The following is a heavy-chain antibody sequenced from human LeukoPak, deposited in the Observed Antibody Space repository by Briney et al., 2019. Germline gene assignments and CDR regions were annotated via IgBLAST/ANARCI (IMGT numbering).Heavy chain of an antibody. Sequence: GGSLRLSCAASGFTFSDYYMSWIRQAPGKGLEWVSYISSSGSTIYYADSVKGRFTISRDNAKNSLYLQMNSLRAEDTAVYYCAKGRASAGGYSGYDWGDWFDPWGQGTLVTVSS. CDR3: AKGRASAGGYSGYDWGDWFDP. D-gene: IGHD5-12*01. J-gene: IGHJ5*02. CDR2: ISSSGSTI. V-gene: IGHV3-11*01. CDR1: GFTFSDYY.